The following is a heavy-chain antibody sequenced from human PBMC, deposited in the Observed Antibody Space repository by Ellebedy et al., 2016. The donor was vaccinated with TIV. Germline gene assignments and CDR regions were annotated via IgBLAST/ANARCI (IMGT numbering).Heavy chain of an antibody. Sequence: LSLTCAASGFPFSSYGMHWVRQAPGKGLEWVAVIWYDGSNKYYADSVKGRFTIPRDNSKNTLYLQMNSLRAEDTAVYYCARGGFDAYYLDYWGQGILVTVSS. CDR2: IWYDGSNK. V-gene: IGHV3-33*08. J-gene: IGHJ4*02. CDR3: ARGGFDAYYLDY. CDR1: GFPFSSYG.